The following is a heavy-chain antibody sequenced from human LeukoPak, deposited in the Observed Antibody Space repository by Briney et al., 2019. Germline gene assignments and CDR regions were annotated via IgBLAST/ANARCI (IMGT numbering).Heavy chain of an antibody. Sequence: GRSLRLSCAAAGFTVSSYGMHCVRHPAGEGLGWVAFIWYDGSNKYYADSVKGRFTISRDNSKNTLYLQMNSLRAEDTAVYYCAKANSGYVLVFDYWGRGTLVTVSA. CDR3: AKANSGYVLVFDY. D-gene: IGHD5-12*01. CDR1: GFTVSSYG. J-gene: IGHJ4*02. CDR2: IWYDGSNK. V-gene: IGHV3-33*06.